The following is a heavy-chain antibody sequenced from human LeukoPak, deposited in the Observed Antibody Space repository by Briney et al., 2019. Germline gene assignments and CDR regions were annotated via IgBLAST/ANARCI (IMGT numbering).Heavy chain of an antibody. CDR1: GFTFSSYE. CDR3: ARSGYSYGTFDY. J-gene: IGHJ4*02. D-gene: IGHD5-18*01. CDR2: ISSSGSTI. V-gene: IGHV3-48*03. Sequence: PGGSLRLSCAASGFTFSSYEMNWVRQAPGKGLEWVSYISSSGSTIYYADSVKGRFTISRDNAKNSLYLQMNSLRAEDTALYYCARSGYSYGTFDYWGQGTLVTVSS.